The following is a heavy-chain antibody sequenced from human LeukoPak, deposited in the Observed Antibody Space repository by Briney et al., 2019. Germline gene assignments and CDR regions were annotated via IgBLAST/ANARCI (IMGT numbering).Heavy chain of an antibody. CDR3: ARDGGGRITMVRGVIIGDAFDI. V-gene: IGHV1-2*04. Sequence: ASVKVSCKASGYTFTSYYMHWVRQAPGQGLEWMGWINPNSGGTNYAQKFQGWVTMTRDTSISTAYMELSRLRSDDTAVYYCARDGGGRITMVRGVIIGDAFDIWGQGTMVTVSS. J-gene: IGHJ3*02. D-gene: IGHD3-10*01. CDR1: GYTFTSYY. CDR2: INPNSGGT.